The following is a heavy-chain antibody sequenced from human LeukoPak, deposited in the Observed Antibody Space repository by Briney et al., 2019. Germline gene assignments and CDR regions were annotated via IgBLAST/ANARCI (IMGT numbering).Heavy chain of an antibody. D-gene: IGHD6-13*01. CDR3: AKLQEYSSSWYGFGFDY. CDR2: ISWNSGSI. CDR1: GFTFDDYA. Sequence: PGRSLRLSCAASGFTFDDYAMHWVRQAPGKGLEWVSGISWNSGSIGYADSVKGRFTISRGNAKNSLYLQMNSLRAEDTALYYCAKLQEYSSSWYGFGFDYWGQGTLVTVSS. J-gene: IGHJ4*02. V-gene: IGHV3-9*01.